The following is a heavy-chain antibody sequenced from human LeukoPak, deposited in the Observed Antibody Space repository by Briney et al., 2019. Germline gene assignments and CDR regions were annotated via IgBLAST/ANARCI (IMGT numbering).Heavy chain of an antibody. CDR1: GFTITPYW. V-gene: IGHV3-74*01. Sequence: GGSLRLSCAGSGFTITPYWMHWVRQAPGKGLVWVSRINSDGSSTSYADSVKGRFTISRDNAKNTLNLQMNSLRAEDTAVYYCARAKYSGSQFDYWGQGTLVTVSS. D-gene: IGHD6-13*01. CDR3: ARAKYSGSQFDY. CDR2: INSDGSST. J-gene: IGHJ4*02.